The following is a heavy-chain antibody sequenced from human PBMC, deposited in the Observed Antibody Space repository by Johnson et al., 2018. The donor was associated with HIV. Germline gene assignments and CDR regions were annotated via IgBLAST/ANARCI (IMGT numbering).Heavy chain of an antibody. D-gene: IGHD3-3*01. Sequence: VQLVESGGGLIQPGGSLRLSCAASGFTVSASSMIWVRQAPGEGLKWVSGIYSGGSTYYADSVKGRFTISRDNSKNTLYLQMNSLRAEDTAVYYCASSLIQFLEWLSEPAAFDIWGQGTMVTVSS. J-gene: IGHJ3*02. CDR3: ASSLIQFLEWLSEPAAFDI. CDR2: IYSGGST. CDR1: GFTVSASS. V-gene: IGHV3-53*01.